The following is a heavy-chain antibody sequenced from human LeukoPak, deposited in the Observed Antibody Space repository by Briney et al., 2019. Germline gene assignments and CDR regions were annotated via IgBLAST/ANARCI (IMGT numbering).Heavy chain of an antibody. CDR3: ARPPYYYDSSGYHYSDY. D-gene: IGHD3-22*01. CDR1: GYTFTSYA. CDR2: INTNTGNP. Sequence: ASVKVSCKASGYTFTSYAMNWVRQAPGQGLEWMGWINTNTGNPTYAQGFTGRFVFSLDTSVSTAYLQISSLKAEDTAVYYCARPPYYYDSSGYHYSDYWGQGTLVTVS. V-gene: IGHV7-4-1*02. J-gene: IGHJ4*02.